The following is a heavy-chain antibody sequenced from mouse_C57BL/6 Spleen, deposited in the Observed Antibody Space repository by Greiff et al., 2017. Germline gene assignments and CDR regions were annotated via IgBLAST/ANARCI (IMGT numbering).Heavy chain of an antibody. V-gene: IGHV2-5*01. D-gene: IGHD1-1*01. CDR1: GFSLTSYG. J-gene: IGHJ1*03. CDR3: AKEGATTVVATGYFDV. Sequence: QVQLKQSGPGLVQPSQSLSITCTVSGFSLTSYGVHWVRQSPGKGLEWLGVIWRGGSTDDNAAFMSRLSITKDNSKSQVFFKMNSLQADDTAIYYCAKEGATTVVATGYFDVWGTGTPVTVSA. CDR2: IWRGGST.